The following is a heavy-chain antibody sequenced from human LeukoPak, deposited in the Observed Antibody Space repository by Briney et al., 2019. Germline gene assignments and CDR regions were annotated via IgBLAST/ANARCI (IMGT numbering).Heavy chain of an antibody. CDR3: ARRVHYYYDSSGYYYFDY. CDR2: IYYSGST. V-gene: IGHV4-39*01. CDR1: GGSISSSSYY. J-gene: IGHJ4*02. Sequence: SETLSLTCTVSGGSISSSSYYWGWIRQPPGKGLEWIGSIYYSGSTYYNPSLKSRVTIPVDTSKNQFSLKLSSVTAADTAVYYCARRVHYYYDSSGYYYFDYWGQGTLVTVSS. D-gene: IGHD3-22*01.